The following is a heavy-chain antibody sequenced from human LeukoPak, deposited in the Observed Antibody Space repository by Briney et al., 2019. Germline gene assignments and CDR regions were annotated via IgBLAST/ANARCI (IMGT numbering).Heavy chain of an antibody. Sequence: SVKVSCEASGGTFSSYAISWVRQAPGQGLEWMGGIIPIFGTANYAQKFQGRVTITADESTSTAYMELSSLRSEDTAVYYCARGRIWSGYYYFDYWGQGTLVTVSS. J-gene: IGHJ4*02. CDR3: ARGRIWSGYYYFDY. CDR1: GGTFSSYA. D-gene: IGHD3-3*01. V-gene: IGHV1-69*01. CDR2: IIPIFGTA.